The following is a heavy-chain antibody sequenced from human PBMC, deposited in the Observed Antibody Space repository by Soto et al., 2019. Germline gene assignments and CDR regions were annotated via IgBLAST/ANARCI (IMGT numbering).Heavy chain of an antibody. Sequence: PGGSLRLSCAASGFTFSSDWMHWVRQAPGKGLVWVSHIDSDGSSTTYAASVRGRFTISRDNAQNTLYLQVNSLRAEDTAVYYCVRDDFRLGLDHWGLGTQVTVSS. V-gene: IGHV3-74*03. D-gene: IGHD1-26*01. CDR1: GFTFSSDW. CDR2: IDSDGSST. CDR3: VRDDFRLGLDH. J-gene: IGHJ4*02.